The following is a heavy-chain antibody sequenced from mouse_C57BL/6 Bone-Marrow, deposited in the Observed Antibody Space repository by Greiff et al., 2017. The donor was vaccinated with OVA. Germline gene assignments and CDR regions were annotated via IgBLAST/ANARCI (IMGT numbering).Heavy chain of an antibody. CDR3: ARHAPAWFAY. CDR2: ISSGGSYT. V-gene: IGHV5-6*02. CDR1: GFTFSSYG. Sequence: EVMLVESGGDLVKPGGSLKLSCAASGFTFSSYGMSWVRQTPDKRLEWVATISSGGSYTYYPDSVKGRFTISRDNAKNTLYLQMSSLKSEDTAMYYWARHAPAWFAYWGQGTLVTVSA. J-gene: IGHJ3*01.